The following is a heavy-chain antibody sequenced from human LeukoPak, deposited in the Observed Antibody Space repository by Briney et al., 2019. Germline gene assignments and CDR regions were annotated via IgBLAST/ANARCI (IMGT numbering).Heavy chain of an antibody. D-gene: IGHD3-10*01. V-gene: IGHV3-21*01. J-gene: IGHJ5*02. CDR3: ARYPYAQLWFGELSWFDP. CDR2: ISSSSSYI. CDR1: GFTFSSYS. Sequence: PGGSLRLSCAASGFTFSSYSMNWVRQAPGKGLEWVSSISSSSSYIYYADSVKGRFTISRDNAKNSLYLQMNSLRAEDTAVYYCARYPYAQLWFGELSWFDPWGQGTLVTVSS.